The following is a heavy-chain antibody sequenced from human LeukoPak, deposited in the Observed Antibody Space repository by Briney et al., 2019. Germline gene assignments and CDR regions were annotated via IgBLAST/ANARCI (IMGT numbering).Heavy chain of an antibody. CDR3: AKDRGLGLAGDEARDY. V-gene: IGHV3-30*02. Sequence: GGSLRLSCAASGFTFSSYGMHWVRQAPGKGLEWVAFIRYDGSNKYYADSVKGRFTISRDNSKNTLYLQMNSLRAEDTAVYYCAKDRGLGLAGDEARDYSGQGTLVTVSS. D-gene: IGHD3-16*01. CDR2: IRYDGSNK. CDR1: GFTFSSYG. J-gene: IGHJ4*02.